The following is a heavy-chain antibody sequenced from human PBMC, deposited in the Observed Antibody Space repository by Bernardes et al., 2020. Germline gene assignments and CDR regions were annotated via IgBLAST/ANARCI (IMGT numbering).Heavy chain of an antibody. V-gene: IGHV1-2*06. J-gene: IGHJ3*01. CDR1: GYIFTDYY. CDR2: INPNSGGT. Sequence: ASVKVSCKASGYIFTDYYIHWVRQAPEQGLEWMGRINPNSGGTNYAQKFQGRLTITKHTSKNQVVLTMTNMDPVDTATYYCAHIKSDAFDFWGQGTMVTVSS. CDR3: AHIKSDAFDF.